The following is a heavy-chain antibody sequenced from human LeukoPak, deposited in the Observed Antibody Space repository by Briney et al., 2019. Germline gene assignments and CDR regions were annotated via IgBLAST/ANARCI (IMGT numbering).Heavy chain of an antibody. D-gene: IGHD3-10*01. J-gene: IGHJ4*02. CDR1: GYTFSNHG. CDR3: ARDIGVSQFDY. CDR2: ISGYNGQT. Sequence: ASVKVSCKASGYTFSNHGISWVRQAPGQGLEWMGWISGYNGQTEYAQKFQGRVTLTTDTSTSTAYMEVRSLTSDDTAVYYCARDIGVSQFDYWGPGTLVTVSS. V-gene: IGHV1-18*01.